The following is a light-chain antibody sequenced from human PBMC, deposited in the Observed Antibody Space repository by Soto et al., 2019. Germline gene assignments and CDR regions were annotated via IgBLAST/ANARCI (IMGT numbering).Light chain of an antibody. Sequence: QSVLPQRSSVSGSPGQSITISCTGTSSDVGAYNFVSWHQQHPGKAPKLMIYNVYDRPSGISYRFSGSKSGNTASLTISGLQGEDEADHYCSAYTVSRTYVFGTGTKVTAL. CDR2: NVY. J-gene: IGLJ1*01. CDR3: SAYTVSRTYV. V-gene: IGLV2-14*03. CDR1: SSDVGAYNF.